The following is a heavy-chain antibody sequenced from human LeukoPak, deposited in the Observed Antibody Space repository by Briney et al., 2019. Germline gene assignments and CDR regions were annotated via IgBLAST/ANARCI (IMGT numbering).Heavy chain of an antibody. J-gene: IGHJ4*02. V-gene: IGHV5-51*01. CDR2: IYPDDSDT. Sequence: GESLKISCKGSGYSFPDYWIGWVRQMPGKGLKWVGIIYPDDSDTRYSPSFQGQVSISVDKSISTAYLQWSSLKASDTAMYFCARLRRVGPTFGIGYFDFWGQGTLVIVSS. CDR1: GYSFPDYW. CDR3: ARLRRVGPTFGIGYFDF. D-gene: IGHD1-26*01.